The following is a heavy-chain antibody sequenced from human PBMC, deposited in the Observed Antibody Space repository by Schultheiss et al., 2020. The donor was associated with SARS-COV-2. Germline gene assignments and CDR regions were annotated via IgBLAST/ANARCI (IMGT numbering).Heavy chain of an antibody. CDR3: AREILTTAPRGGMDV. V-gene: IGHV3-30*04. D-gene: IGHD4-11*01. CDR2: ISYDGSNK. CDR1: GFTFSGSA. Sequence: GGSLRLSCAASGFTFSGSAMHWVRQAPGKGLEWVAVISYDGSNKYYADSVKGRFTISRDNSKNTLYLQMNSLRAEDTAVYYCAREILTTAPRGGMDVWGQGTTVTVSS. J-gene: IGHJ6*02.